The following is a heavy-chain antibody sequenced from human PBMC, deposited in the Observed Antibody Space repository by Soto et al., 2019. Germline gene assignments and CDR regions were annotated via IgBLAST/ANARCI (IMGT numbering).Heavy chain of an antibody. D-gene: IGHD2-21*01. CDR2: IYSRGDT. V-gene: IGHV4-4*07. CDR3: AGIGEDVYYGMDV. CDR1: GGSMRSYY. Sequence: QVQLQESGPGLVKPSETLSLTCSVSGGSMRSYYWNWLRQPAGKGLEWIGRIYSRGDTNYNPSVKSRVTMSVDTSKIEFSLRLNSVTAADTAVYYCAGIGEDVYYGMDVWGQGTTVTVSS. J-gene: IGHJ6*02.